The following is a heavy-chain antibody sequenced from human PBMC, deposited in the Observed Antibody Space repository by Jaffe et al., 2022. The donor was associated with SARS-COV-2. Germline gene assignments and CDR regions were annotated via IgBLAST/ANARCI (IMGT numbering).Heavy chain of an antibody. CDR2: INPSGGST. CDR3: AREGVQEGYYYDSSGYYH. V-gene: IGHV1-46*04. CDR1: GYTFTSYY. J-gene: IGHJ4*02. Sequence: QVQLVQSGAEVKKPGASVKVSCKASGYTFTSYYMHWVRQAPGQGLEWMGIINPSGGSTSYAQKLQGRVTMTRDTSTSTVYMELSSLRSEDTAVYYCAREGVQEGYYYDSSGYYHWGQGTLVTVSS. D-gene: IGHD3-22*01.